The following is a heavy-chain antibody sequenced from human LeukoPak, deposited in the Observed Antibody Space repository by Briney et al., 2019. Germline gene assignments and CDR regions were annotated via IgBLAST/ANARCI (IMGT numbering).Heavy chain of an antibody. J-gene: IGHJ4*02. CDR3: ARGWGPYKDY. Sequence: PSKTLSLTCTVSGGSISSYYWSWIRQPPGKGLEWIGYIYYSGSTNYNPSLKSRVTISVDTSKNQFSLKLSSVTAADTAVYYCARGWGPYKDYWGQGTLVTVSS. CDR2: IYYSGST. D-gene: IGHD7-27*01. CDR1: GGSISSYY. V-gene: IGHV4-59*01.